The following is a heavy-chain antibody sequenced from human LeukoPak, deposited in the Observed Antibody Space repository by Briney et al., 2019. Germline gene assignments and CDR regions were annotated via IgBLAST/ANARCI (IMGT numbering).Heavy chain of an antibody. Sequence: GGSLRLSCAASGFTFSSYWINWVRQAPGKGLEWVANIKQDGSEKYYVDSVKGRFTISRDNAKNSLYLQMDSLRAEDTAVYYCARNWGSLDYWGQGTLVTVS. V-gene: IGHV3-7*04. J-gene: IGHJ4*02. CDR2: IKQDGSEK. D-gene: IGHD7-27*01. CDR3: ARNWGSLDY. CDR1: GFTFSSYW.